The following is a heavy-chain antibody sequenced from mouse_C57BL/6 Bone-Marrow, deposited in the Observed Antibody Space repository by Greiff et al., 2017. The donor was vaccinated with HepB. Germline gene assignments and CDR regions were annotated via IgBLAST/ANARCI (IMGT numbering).Heavy chain of an antibody. J-gene: IGHJ2*01. CDR3: AISGRGTTVVGYYCDY. D-gene: IGHD1-1*01. CDR1: GYTFTDYY. CDR2: IYPGSGNT. V-gene: IGHV1-76*01. Sequence: VKVVESGAELVRPGASVKLSCKASGYTFTDYYINWVKQRPGQGLEWIARIYPGSGNTYYNEKFKGKATLTAEKSSSTAYMQISSLTSEDSAVYFCAISGRGTTVVGYYCDYWGQGTTLTVSS.